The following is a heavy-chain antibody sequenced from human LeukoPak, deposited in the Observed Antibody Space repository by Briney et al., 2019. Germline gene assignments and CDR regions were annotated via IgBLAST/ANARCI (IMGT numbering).Heavy chain of an antibody. V-gene: IGHV4-61*02. CDR1: GGSISSGSYY. J-gene: IGHJ4*02. Sequence: SQTLSLTCTVSGGSISSGSYYWSWIRQPAGKGLEWIGRIYTSGSTNYNPSLKSRATISVDTSKNQFSLKLSSVTAADTAVYYCAIGVINRVAGYYFDYWGQGTLVTVSS. CDR3: AIGVINRVAGYYFDY. CDR2: IYTSGST. D-gene: IGHD6-19*01.